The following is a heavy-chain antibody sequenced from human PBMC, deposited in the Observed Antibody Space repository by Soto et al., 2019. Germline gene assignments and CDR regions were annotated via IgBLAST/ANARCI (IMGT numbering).Heavy chain of an antibody. CDR3: ARAYSSGWSGDFDY. J-gene: IGHJ4*02. Sequence: QVQLVQSGAEVKKPGSSVKVSCKSSGGTFSSYAINWVRQAPGQGLEWMGGIIPLFGVPNYAQKFQGRVTITAGDSTTTACMELSSLRAEDTAVYYCARAYSSGWSGDFDYWDQGILVTVSS. V-gene: IGHV1-69*12. D-gene: IGHD6-19*01. CDR1: GGTFSSYA. CDR2: IIPLFGVP.